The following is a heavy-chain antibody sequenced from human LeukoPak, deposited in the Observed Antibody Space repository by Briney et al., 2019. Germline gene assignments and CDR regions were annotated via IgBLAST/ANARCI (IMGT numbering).Heavy chain of an antibody. V-gene: IGHV4-59*01. CDR3: ARGGSCSGGSCYHWFDP. CDR2: IYYSGST. D-gene: IGHD2-15*01. CDR1: GGSISSYY. J-gene: IGHJ5*02. Sequence: PSETLSPTCTVSGGSISSYYWSWIRQPPGKGLEWIGYIYYSGSTNYNPSLKSRVTISVDTSKNQFSLKLSSVTAADTAVYYCARGGSCSGGSCYHWFDPWGQGTLVTVSS.